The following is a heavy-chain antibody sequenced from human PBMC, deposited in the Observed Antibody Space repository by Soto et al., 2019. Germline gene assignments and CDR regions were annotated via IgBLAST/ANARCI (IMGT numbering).Heavy chain of an antibody. Sequence: QVQLVESGGGVGQPGRSLRLSCAASGFTFSSYGMHWVRQAPGKGLEWVAVISYDGSNKYYADSVKGRFTISRDNSKNTLYLQMNSLRDEDTAVYYCAKASPRFVSYFDYWGQGTLVTVSS. V-gene: IGHV3-30*18. D-gene: IGHD3-3*01. J-gene: IGHJ4*02. CDR1: GFTFSSYG. CDR3: AKASPRFVSYFDY. CDR2: ISYDGSNK.